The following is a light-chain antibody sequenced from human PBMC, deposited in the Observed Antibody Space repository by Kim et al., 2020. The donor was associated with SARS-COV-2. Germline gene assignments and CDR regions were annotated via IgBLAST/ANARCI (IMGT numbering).Light chain of an antibody. CDR2: GKN. Sequence: LRQTVRITCQGDSLRSYYARWYQQKPAQAPVLVIYGKNNRPSGIPDRFSGSSSGNTASLTITGAQAEDEADYYCNSRDSSGNHLGVFGGGTKLTVL. J-gene: IGLJ3*02. CDR3: NSRDSSGNHLGV. CDR1: SLRSYY. V-gene: IGLV3-19*01.